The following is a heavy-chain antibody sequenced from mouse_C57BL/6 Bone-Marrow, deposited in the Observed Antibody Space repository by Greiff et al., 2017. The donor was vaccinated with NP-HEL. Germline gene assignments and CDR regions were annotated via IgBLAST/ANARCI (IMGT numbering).Heavy chain of an antibody. CDR2: IDPENGDT. CDR3: TTSFYSNYAWDY. V-gene: IGHV14-4*01. J-gene: IGHJ4*01. Sequence: VQRVESGAELVRPGASVKLSCTASGFNIKDDYMHWVKQRPEQGLEWIGWIDPENGDTEYASKFQGKATITADTSSNTAYLQLSSLTSEDTAVYYCTTSFYSNYAWDYWGQGTSVTVSS. CDR1: GFNIKDDY. D-gene: IGHD2-5*01.